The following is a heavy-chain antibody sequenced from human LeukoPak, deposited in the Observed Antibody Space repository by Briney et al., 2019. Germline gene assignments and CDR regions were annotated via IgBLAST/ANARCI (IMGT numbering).Heavy chain of an antibody. D-gene: IGHD3-22*01. J-gene: IGHJ4*02. V-gene: IGHV3-74*01. CDR1: GFTFSSYA. CDR3: AREKRITMIVQDY. Sequence: PGGSLRLSCAASGFTFSSYAMSWVRQAPGKGLVWVSRINSDGSSTSYADSVKGRFTISRDNAKNTLYLQMNSLRAEDTAVYYCAREKRITMIVQDYWGQGTLVTVSS. CDR2: INSDGSST.